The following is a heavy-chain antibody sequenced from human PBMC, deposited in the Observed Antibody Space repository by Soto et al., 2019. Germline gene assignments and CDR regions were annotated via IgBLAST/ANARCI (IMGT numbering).Heavy chain of an antibody. V-gene: IGHV1-3*01. Sequence: ASVKVSCKASGYTLTSNAMQWVRQAPGQRLEWMGWINAGNGNTKYSQKFQGRVTITRDTSASTAYMELSSLRSEETAVYYCARETYCSSTSCRRYFDLWGRGTLVTVSS. CDR1: GYTLTSNA. CDR2: INAGNGNT. D-gene: IGHD2-2*01. J-gene: IGHJ2*01. CDR3: ARETYCSSTSCRRYFDL.